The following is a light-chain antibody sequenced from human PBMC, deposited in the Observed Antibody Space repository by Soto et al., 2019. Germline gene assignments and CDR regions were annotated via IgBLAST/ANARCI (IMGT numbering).Light chain of an antibody. CDR3: QQYGSSPYT. J-gene: IGKJ2*01. V-gene: IGKV3D-20*01. Sequence: EIMMTQSPATLSVSPGEIATLSCGASQSVSSNLAWYQQKPGQAPRLLIYDSCSRATGIPDRFSGSGSGTDFTLTISRLEPEDFAVYYCQQYGSSPYTFGQGTKLEIK. CDR2: DSC. CDR1: QSVSSN.